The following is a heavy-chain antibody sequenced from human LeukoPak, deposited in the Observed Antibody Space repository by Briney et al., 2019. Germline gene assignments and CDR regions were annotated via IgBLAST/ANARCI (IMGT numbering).Heavy chain of an antibody. D-gene: IGHD3-16*02. CDR2: IIPIFDRA. J-gene: IGHJ4*02. CDR1: GDTFSSLG. Sequence: ASVKVSCKASGDTFSSLGISWVRQAPGQGLEWMGGIIPIFDRADYAKKFQGRVTITTDQSTSTAYMELRSLRSDDTAVYYCARGRVFVDFDYWGQGTLVTVSS. V-gene: IGHV1-69*05. CDR3: ARGRVFVDFDY.